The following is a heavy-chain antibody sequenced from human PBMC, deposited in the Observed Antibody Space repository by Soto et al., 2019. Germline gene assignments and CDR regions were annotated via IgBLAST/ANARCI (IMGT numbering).Heavy chain of an antibody. Sequence: TVPPGTNRSRGSFWRRNHPPTGKGLVWIGYIYYSGSTYYNPSLKSRVTISVDTSKNQFSLKLSSVTAADTAVYYCARGRTPYCTNGVCYPNWFDPWGQGTPVIVSS. CDR3: ARGRTPYCTNGVCYPNWFDP. D-gene: IGHD2-8*01. CDR1: PGTNRSRGSF. CDR2: IYYSGST. J-gene: IGHJ5*02. V-gene: IGHV4-30-4*08.